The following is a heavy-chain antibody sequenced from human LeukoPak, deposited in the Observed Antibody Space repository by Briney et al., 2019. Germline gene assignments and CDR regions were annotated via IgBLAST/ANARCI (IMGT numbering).Heavy chain of an antibody. D-gene: IGHD3-22*01. CDR2: IIPIFGIA. CDR3: ARVSVRGSDYYDSNGYHY. Sequence: SVKVSCKASGGTFSSYAISWVRQAPGQRLEWMGRIIPIFGIANYAQKFQGRVTITADKSTSTAYMELSSLRSEDTAVYYCARVSVRGSDYYDSNGYHYWGQGTLVTVSS. V-gene: IGHV1-69*04. J-gene: IGHJ4*02. CDR1: GGTFSSYA.